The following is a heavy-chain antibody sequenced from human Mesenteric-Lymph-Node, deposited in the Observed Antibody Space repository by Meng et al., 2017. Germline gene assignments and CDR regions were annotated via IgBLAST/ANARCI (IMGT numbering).Heavy chain of an antibody. CDR3: ARSNYYYDSVDL. CDR2: VYYSGTT. J-gene: IGHJ2*01. Sequence: SETLSLTCSVSGGSISTYYWSWIRQPPGKGLEWIGYVYYSGTTNYNPSLRSRVTITVDTSKNQFSLNLTSVTAADTAVYYCARSNYYYDSVDLWGRGTLVTVSS. CDR1: GGSISTYY. D-gene: IGHD3-22*01. V-gene: IGHV4-59*01.